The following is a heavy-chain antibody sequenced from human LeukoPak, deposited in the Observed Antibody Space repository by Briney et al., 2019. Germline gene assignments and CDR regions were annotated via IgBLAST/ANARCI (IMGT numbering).Heavy chain of an antibody. CDR2: ISSSSSTI. J-gene: IGHJ4*02. CDR1: GFTFSSYS. CDR3: ERDLEYLGWDY. D-gene: IGHD2/OR15-2a*01. Sequence: GGSLRLSCAASGFTFSSYSMNWVRQAPGKGLEWVSYISSSSSTIYYADSVKGRFTIARDNAKNSLYLQMNSLRAEDTAVYYCERDLEYLGWDYWGQGTLVTVSS. V-gene: IGHV3-48*01.